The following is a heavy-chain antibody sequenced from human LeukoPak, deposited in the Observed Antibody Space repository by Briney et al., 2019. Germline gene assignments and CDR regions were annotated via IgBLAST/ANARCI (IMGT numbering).Heavy chain of an antibody. J-gene: IGHJ6*02. D-gene: IGHD3-9*01. CDR2: IYYSGST. V-gene: IGHV4-59*01. CDR1: GGSISSYY. CDR3: ARAGYDILTGYLGDYYYGMDV. Sequence: PSETLSLTCTVSGGSISSYYWSWIRQPPGKGLEWIGYIYYSGSTNYNPSLKSRVTISVDTSKNQFSLKLSSVTAADTAVYYCARAGYDILTGYLGDYYYGMDVWGQGTTVTVSS.